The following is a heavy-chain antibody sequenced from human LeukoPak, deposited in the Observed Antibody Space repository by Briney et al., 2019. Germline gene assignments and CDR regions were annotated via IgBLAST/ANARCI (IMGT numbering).Heavy chain of an antibody. CDR1: GFTFSSYA. CDR3: ASVVVAARTDY. Sequence: GGSLRLSCAASGFTFSSYAMHWVRQAPGKGLEWVAVISYDGSNKYYADSVKGRFTISRDNSRNTLYLQMNSLRAEDTAVYYCASVVVAARTDYWGQGTLVTVSS. CDR2: ISYDGSNK. D-gene: IGHD2-15*01. J-gene: IGHJ4*02. V-gene: IGHV3-30*04.